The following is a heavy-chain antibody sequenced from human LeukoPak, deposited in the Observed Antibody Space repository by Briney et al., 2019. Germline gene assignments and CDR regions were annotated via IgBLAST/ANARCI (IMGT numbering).Heavy chain of an antibody. D-gene: IGHD3-3*01. Sequence: RPSETLSLTCTVSGGSSSSNYWSWIRQPPGKGLEWIGYIYYSGSTNYNPSLKSRVTISVDTSKNQFSLKLSSVTAADTAVYYCARDYGVPFDIWGQGTMVTVSS. CDR3: ARDYGVPFDI. CDR1: GGSSSSNY. J-gene: IGHJ3*02. V-gene: IGHV4-59*01. CDR2: IYYSGST.